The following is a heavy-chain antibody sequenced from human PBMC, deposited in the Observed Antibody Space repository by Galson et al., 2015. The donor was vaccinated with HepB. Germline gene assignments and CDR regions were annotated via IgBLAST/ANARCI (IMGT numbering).Heavy chain of an antibody. V-gene: IGHV3-30*02. J-gene: IGHJ4*02. CDR2: IRYDGNNK. Sequence: SLRLSCAASGFTFSSYAMHRVRQAPGKGPEWVAFIRYDGNNKYYADSVKGRFTISRDNSKNTLYLQMNSLRAEDTAVYHCAKDMRIAPFDYWGQGTLVTVSS. D-gene: IGHD6-6*01. CDR1: GFTFSSYA. CDR3: AKDMRIAPFDY.